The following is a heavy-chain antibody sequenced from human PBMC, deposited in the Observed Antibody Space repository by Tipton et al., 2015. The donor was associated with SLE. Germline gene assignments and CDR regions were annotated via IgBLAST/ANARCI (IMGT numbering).Heavy chain of an antibody. J-gene: IGHJ5*02. CDR2: IHTSGQIYPTGST. D-gene: IGHD2-21*01. CDR1: GGSIRSGSYY. Sequence: TLSLTCTVSGGSIRSGSYYWTWIRQPAGTGLEWVGHIHTSGQIYPTGSTNYNPSLKSRVTISLDTSKNQFSLRLSSVTAADTAVYYCARYHGDGRWFDPWGQGTLVTVSS. CDR3: ARYHGDGRWFDP. V-gene: IGHV4-61*09.